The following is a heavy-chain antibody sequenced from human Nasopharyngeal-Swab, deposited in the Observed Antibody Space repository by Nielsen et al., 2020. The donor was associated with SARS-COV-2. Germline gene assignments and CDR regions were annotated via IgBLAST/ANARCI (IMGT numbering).Heavy chain of an antibody. J-gene: IGHJ6*02. CDR2: IYSGGST. V-gene: IGHV3-53*01. CDR3: ARDRGGVYYYYGMDV. CDR1: GFTVSSNS. Sequence: GGSLRLSCAASGFTVSSNSMSWVRQAPGKGLEWVSVIYSGGSTYYADSVKGRFTISRDNSKNTLYLQMNSLRAEDTAVYYCARDRGGVYYYYGMDVWGQGTTVTVSS. D-gene: IGHD3-10*01.